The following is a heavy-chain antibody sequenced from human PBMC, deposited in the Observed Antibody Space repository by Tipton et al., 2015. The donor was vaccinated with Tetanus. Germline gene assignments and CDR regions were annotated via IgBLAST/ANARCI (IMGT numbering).Heavy chain of an antibody. CDR1: GGTFRYHA. CDR3: ARDKSLCHYGWNGCEYLYGMDV. J-gene: IGHJ6*02. Sequence: QSGAEVKKPGSSVKVSCKASGGTFRYHAISWVRQAPGQGLEWMGGIIPVFGTSNYAQNFQDRVTVTADKSTSTVYMELRSLRPDDTAVYYCARDKSLCHYGWNGCEYLYGMDVWGQGTKVTVSS. D-gene: IGHD1-1*01. CDR2: IIPVFGTS. V-gene: IGHV1-69*06.